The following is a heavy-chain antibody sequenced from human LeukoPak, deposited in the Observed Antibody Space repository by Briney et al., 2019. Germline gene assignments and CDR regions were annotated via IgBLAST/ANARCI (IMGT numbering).Heavy chain of an antibody. Sequence: ASVKVSCKASGYTFTAYYMHWVRQAPGQGLEWIGWINPDSGDTNYAQKFQGRVTMTRDTSISTAYMELSSLRSDDTAVYYCASGGSSWYRPEPWGQGTLLTVSS. CDR3: ASGGSSWYRPEP. J-gene: IGHJ5*02. CDR2: INPDSGDT. V-gene: IGHV1-2*02. D-gene: IGHD6-13*01. CDR1: GYTFTAYY.